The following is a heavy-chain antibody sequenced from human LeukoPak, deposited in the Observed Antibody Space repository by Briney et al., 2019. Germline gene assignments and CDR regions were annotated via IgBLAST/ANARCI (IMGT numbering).Heavy chain of an antibody. J-gene: IGHJ1*01. CDR1: GFSFSSYE. V-gene: IGHV3-23*01. CDR2: ISGSGGAT. Sequence: PGGSLRLSCAASGFSFSSYEMNWVRQAPGKGLEWVAAISGSGGATYYADSVKGRFTISRDNSGNTVFLQMDSLRADDTAVYFCARNRPAGYAYGFELQHWGQGTLVTVSS. CDR3: ARNRPAGYAYGFELQH. D-gene: IGHD5-12*01.